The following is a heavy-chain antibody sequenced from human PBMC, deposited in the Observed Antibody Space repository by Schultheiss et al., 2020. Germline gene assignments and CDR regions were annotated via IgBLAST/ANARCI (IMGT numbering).Heavy chain of an antibody. V-gene: IGHV1-2*02. D-gene: IGHD4-23*01. CDR1: GYTFTGYY. CDR3: ARRHGGNLHYPYGMDV. Sequence: ASVKVSCKASGYTFTGYYIQWVRQAPGQGLDWMGWINPNSGGTNYAQKFQGRVTMTRDTSISTAYMELSRLRSDDTAVYYCARRHGGNLHYPYGMDVWGQGTTVIGYS. CDR2: INPNSGGT. J-gene: IGHJ6*02.